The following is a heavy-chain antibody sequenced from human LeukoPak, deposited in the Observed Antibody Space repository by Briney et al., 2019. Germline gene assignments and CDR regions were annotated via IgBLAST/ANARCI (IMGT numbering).Heavy chain of an antibody. CDR1: GGSFSGYY. Sequence: SETLSLTCAVYGGSFSGYYWSWIRQPPGKGLEWIGEINHSGSTNYNPSLKSRVTISVDTSKNQFSLKLSSVTAADTAVYYCARGRLIAARRLSGYYYYMDVWGKGTTVTISS. J-gene: IGHJ6*03. D-gene: IGHD6-6*01. V-gene: IGHV4-34*01. CDR3: ARGRLIAARRLSGYYYYMDV. CDR2: INHSGST.